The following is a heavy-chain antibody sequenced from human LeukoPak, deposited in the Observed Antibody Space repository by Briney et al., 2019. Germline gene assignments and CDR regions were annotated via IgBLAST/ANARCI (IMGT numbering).Heavy chain of an antibody. V-gene: IGHV1-18*01. J-gene: IGHJ4*02. D-gene: IGHD3-3*01. CDR3: ARGSLYVFWGVYNYYFAY. CDR1: GYTFTSYG. CDR2: ISAYNGNT. Sequence: GASVKVSCKASGYTFTSYGISWVRQAPGQGLEWMGWISAYNGNTNYAQKLQGRVTMTTDTSTSTAYMELRSLRSDDTAVDYCARGSLYVFWGVYNYYFAYGGRETLVTVSS.